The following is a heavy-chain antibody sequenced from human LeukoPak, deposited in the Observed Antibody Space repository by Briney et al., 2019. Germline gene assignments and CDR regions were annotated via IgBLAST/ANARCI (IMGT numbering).Heavy chain of an antibody. CDR3: ARVAVAGRYYYYYYMDV. V-gene: IGHV4-59*01. D-gene: IGHD6-19*01. CDR1: GGSFSGYY. Sequence: SETLSLTCAVYGGSFSGYYWSWIRQPPGKGLEWIGYIYYSGSTNYNPSLKSRVTISVDTSKNQFSLKLSSVTAADTAVYYCARVAVAGRYYYYYYMDVWGKGTTVTVSS. J-gene: IGHJ6*03. CDR2: IYYSGST.